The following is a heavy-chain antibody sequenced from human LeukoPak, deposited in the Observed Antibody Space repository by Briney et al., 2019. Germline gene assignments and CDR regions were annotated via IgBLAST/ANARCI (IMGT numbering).Heavy chain of an antibody. CDR1: GFTFSSYA. CDR3: ARASRAYGISWPPDY. D-gene: IGHD6-13*01. V-gene: IGHV3-30-3*01. CDR2: VSYDGSNK. Sequence: GGSLRLSCAASGFTFSSYAMHWVRQAPGKGLEWVSVVSYDGSNKYYADSVKGRFTISRDNSKNTLYLQMNSLRAEDTAVYYCARASRAYGISWPPDYWSQGTLVTVSS. J-gene: IGHJ4*02.